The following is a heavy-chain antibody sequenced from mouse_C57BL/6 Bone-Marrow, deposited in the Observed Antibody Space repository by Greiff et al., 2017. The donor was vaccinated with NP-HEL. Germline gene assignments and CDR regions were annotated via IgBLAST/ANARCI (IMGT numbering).Heavy chain of an antibody. Sequence: VQLQQPGTELVKPGASVKLSCKASGYTFTSYWMHWVKQRPGQGLEWIGNINPSNGGTNYNEKFKSKATLTVDKSSSTAYMQLSSLTSEDSAVYYCARPLFITTVVPYAMDYWGQGTSVTVSS. J-gene: IGHJ4*01. D-gene: IGHD1-1*01. CDR2: INPSNGGT. V-gene: IGHV1-53*01. CDR1: GYTFTSYW. CDR3: ARPLFITTVVPYAMDY.